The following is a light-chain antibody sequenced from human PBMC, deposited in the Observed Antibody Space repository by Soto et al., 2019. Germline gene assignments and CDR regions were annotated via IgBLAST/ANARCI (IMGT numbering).Light chain of an antibody. V-gene: IGLV2-14*01. CDR1: SSDVGGYNY. Sequence: QSALTQPASVSGSPGQSITISCTGTSSDVGGYNYVSWYQQHPGKAPKLMIYEVSNRPSGVSNRCSGSKSGNTASLTISGLQAEDEADYYCSSYTSSSTLVVGTGTKLTVL. CDR2: EVS. J-gene: IGLJ1*01. CDR3: SSYTSSSTLV.